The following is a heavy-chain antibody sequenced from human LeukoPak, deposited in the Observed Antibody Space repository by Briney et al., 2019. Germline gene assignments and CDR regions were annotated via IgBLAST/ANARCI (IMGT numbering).Heavy chain of an antibody. CDR1: GFTFSSYY. Sequence: PGGSLRLSCAASGFTFSSYYMHWVRLAPGKGLEWVAVISYDGSNKYYADSVTGRFTISRDNSKNTLYLQMNSLRAEDTAVYHCAKDSDSGWYHYYYGMDVWGQGTTVTVSS. CDR3: AKDSDSGWYHYYYGMDV. CDR2: ISYDGSNK. D-gene: IGHD6-19*01. V-gene: IGHV3-30*18. J-gene: IGHJ6*02.